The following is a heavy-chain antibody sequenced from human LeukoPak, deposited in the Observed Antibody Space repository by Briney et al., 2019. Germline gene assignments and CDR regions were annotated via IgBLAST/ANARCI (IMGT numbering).Heavy chain of an antibody. D-gene: IGHD6-19*01. CDR3: ARAVSEGYSSGWSVAEWFDP. CDR1: GFTFSSYW. CDR2: IKQDGSEK. V-gene: IGHV3-7*01. Sequence: GGSLRLSCAASGFTFSSYWMSWVRQAPGKGLEWVAKIKQDGSEKYYVDSVKGRFTISRDNAKSSLYLQMNSLRAEDTAVYYCARAVSEGYSSGWSVAEWFDPWGQGTLVTVSS. J-gene: IGHJ5*02.